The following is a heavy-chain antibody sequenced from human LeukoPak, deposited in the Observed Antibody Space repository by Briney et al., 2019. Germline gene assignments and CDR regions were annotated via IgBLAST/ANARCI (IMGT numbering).Heavy chain of an antibody. Sequence: GGSLRLSCAASGFTFSNAWMSWVRQAPGKGLEWVGRIKSKTDGGTTDYAAPVKGRFTISRDDSKNTLYLQMNSLRVEDTAVYYCVKKDSGSQRPLDYWGQGTLVTVSS. J-gene: IGHJ4*02. CDR1: GFTFSNAW. V-gene: IGHV3-15*05. CDR2: IKSKTDGGTT. CDR3: VKKDSGSQRPLDY. D-gene: IGHD1-26*01.